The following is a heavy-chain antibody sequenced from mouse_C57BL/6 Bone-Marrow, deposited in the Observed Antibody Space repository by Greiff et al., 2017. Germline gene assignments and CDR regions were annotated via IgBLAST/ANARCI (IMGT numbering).Heavy chain of an antibody. CDR1: GYTFTNYW. Sequence: QVQLQQPGAELVKPGASVKLSCKASGYTFTNYWMPWVKQRPGQGLEWIGMMHPNGGSPDYNEKFKSEATMSVDKSSRTAYMELSSLTSEESAFYYCARSYDYDDYTKGYWDQGTSVTVSS. CDR3: ARSYDYDDYTKGY. D-gene: IGHD2-4*01. CDR2: MHPNGGSP. J-gene: IGHJ4*01. V-gene: IGHV1-64*01.